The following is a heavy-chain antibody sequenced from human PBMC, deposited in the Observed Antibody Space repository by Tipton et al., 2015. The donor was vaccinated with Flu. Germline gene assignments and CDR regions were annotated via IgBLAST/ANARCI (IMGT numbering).Heavy chain of an antibody. Sequence: TLSLTCTVSGDSISSYYWSWIRQPAGKGLEWIGRIYSSGSTNYNPSLKSRVTMSVDSSKNQLSLKMTSVTAADTALYFCARERYSSGWLEYFQNWGQGTLVTVSS. V-gene: IGHV4-4*07. CDR1: GDSISSYY. D-gene: IGHD6-19*01. CDR3: ARERYSSGWLEYFQN. J-gene: IGHJ1*01. CDR2: IYSSGST.